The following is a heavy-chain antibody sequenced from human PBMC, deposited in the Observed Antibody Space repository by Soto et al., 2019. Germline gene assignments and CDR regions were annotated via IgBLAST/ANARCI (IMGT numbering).Heavy chain of an antibody. J-gene: IGHJ6*02. Sequence: SETLSLTFTVSGGSITSGGHYWSWIRQHPGTGLEWIGYIYYSVSTYYNPSLKSRVTISIDTSKSHFSLKVRSVTVADTAVYYCARDQGGITIFGVTYGMDVWGQGTTVTVSS. V-gene: IGHV4-31*03. D-gene: IGHD3-3*01. CDR2: IYYSVST. CDR1: GGSITSGGHY. CDR3: ARDQGGITIFGVTYGMDV.